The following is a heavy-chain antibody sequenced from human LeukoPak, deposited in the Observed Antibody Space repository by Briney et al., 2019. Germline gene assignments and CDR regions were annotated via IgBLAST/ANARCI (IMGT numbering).Heavy chain of an antibody. CDR3: ARHSPGGDPDTFDY. Sequence: SETLSLTCGVYGGSFSGYYWTWIRQSPGMGLEWIGEIIHSGSTNYNPSLTSRVTISVDTSKNQFSLELTSVTAADTAVYYCARHSPGGDPDTFDYWGQGTLVTVSS. D-gene: IGHD2-21*02. V-gene: IGHV4-34*12. J-gene: IGHJ4*02. CDR1: GGSFSGYY. CDR2: IIHSGST.